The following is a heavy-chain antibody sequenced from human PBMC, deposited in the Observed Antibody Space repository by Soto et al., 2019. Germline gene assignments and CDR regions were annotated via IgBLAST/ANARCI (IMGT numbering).Heavy chain of an antibody. J-gene: IGHJ6*02. V-gene: IGHV2-5*02. CDR3: AHKGGRGAGMDV. CDR2: IYWDEDK. Sequence: QITLKESGPTLVKPTQTLTLTCTFSGFSLSSSGVGVGWIRQPPGKAPEWLALIYWDEDKRYSPSLKTRLTITKDNSTNEVGLTMTNMDPGDTGTYYCAHKGGRGAGMDVWGQGTTVTVSS. CDR1: GFSLSSSGVG. D-gene: IGHD2-15*01.